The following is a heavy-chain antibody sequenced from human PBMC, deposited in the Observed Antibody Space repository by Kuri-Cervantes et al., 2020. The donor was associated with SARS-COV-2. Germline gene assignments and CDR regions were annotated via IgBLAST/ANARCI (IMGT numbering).Heavy chain of an antibody. Sequence: ASVKVSCKASGYTFTSYGISWVRQAPGQGPEWIGWISAYNGNTNYAQKLQGRVTMTTDTSTSTAYMELRSLRSEDTAIYYCARDRGPATNFFFGMDVWGQGTTVTVSS. CDR1: GYTFTSYG. V-gene: IGHV1-18*01. J-gene: IGHJ6*02. D-gene: IGHD3/OR15-3a*01. CDR3: ARDRGPATNFFFGMDV. CDR2: ISAYNGNT.